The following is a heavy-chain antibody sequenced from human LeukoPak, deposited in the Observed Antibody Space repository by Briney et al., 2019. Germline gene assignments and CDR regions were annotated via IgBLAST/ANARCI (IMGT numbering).Heavy chain of an antibody. CDR1: GFTFSSYA. CDR3: AKDKRYYDSSGYYYFDY. V-gene: IGHV3-23*01. CDR2: ISGSGGST. D-gene: IGHD3-22*01. J-gene: IGHJ4*02. Sequence: GGSLRLSCAASGFTFSSYAMSWVRQAPGKGLEWVPAISGSGGSTYYADSVKGRFTISRDNSKNTLYLQMNSLRAEDTAVYYCAKDKRYYDSSGYYYFDYWGQGTLVTVSS.